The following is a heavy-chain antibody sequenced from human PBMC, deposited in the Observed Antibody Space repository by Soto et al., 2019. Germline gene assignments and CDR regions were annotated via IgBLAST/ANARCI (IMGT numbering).Heavy chain of an antibody. CDR2: INSKSGDA. CDR3: ARTNPISSRVFFDY. D-gene: IGHD6-6*01. J-gene: IGHJ4*02. V-gene: IGHV1-2*02. Sequence: ASVKVSCKSSGYTFTGFYMSWVRQAPGQGLEWMGWINSKSGDANYAPRFQGRVTMTRDTSTSKVYLDLMNLGSDDKAIYYCARTNPISSRVFFDYWGQGTPVTVCS. CDR1: GYTFTGFY.